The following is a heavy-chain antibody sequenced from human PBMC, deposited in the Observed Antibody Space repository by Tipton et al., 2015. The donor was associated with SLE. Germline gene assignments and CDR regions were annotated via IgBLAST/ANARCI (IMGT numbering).Heavy chain of an antibody. CDR1: GLTFSRYA. V-gene: IGHV3-23*01. Sequence: SLRLSCAAAGLTFSRYAMSCVRQAPGTGLAWVSGISGSGGGAFYADSVKGRFTISRDNSKNTVYLQMNSLRAEDTAVYYCTTDRRPRFDSNGWRGAFDIWGQGTMVTVSS. CDR3: TTDRRPRFDSNGWRGAFDI. D-gene: IGHD6-19*01. CDR2: ISGSGGGA. J-gene: IGHJ3*02.